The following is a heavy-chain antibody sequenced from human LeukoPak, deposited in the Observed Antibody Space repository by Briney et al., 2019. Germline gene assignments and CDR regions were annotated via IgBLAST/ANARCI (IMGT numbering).Heavy chain of an antibody. Sequence: GESLKISCKGSGYSFTSYWIGWVRQMPGKGLEWMGIIYPGDSDTRYSPSFQGQVTISADKSISTAYLQWSSLKASDTAMYYCARLGKGIAVAGTFYYFGYWGQGTLVTVSS. CDR2: IYPGDSDT. D-gene: IGHD6-19*01. CDR3: ARLGKGIAVAGTFYYFGY. CDR1: GYSFTSYW. J-gene: IGHJ4*02. V-gene: IGHV5-51*01.